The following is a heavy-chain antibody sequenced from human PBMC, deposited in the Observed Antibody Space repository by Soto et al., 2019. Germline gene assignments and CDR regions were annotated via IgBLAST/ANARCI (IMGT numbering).Heavy chain of an antibody. V-gene: IGHV1-18*01. D-gene: IGHD3-10*01. CDR3: AREEWFGQTPFDS. CDR2: ISGYDGNT. Sequence: GASVKVSCKASGFTLNEFGVSWVRQAPGQGLEWMGWISGYDGNTNFAQKYEGRVTMTIDSSTSTAYMELRNLRSDDTAMYYCAREEWFGQTPFDSWGQGTLVTVSS. CDR1: GFTLNEFG. J-gene: IGHJ4*02.